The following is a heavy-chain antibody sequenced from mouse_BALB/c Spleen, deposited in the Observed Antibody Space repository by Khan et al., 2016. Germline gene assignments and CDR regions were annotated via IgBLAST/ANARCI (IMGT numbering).Heavy chain of an antibody. CDR3: TQYFDV. Sequence: EVKLEESGGGLVQPGGSMKLSCAASGFTFSDAWMDWVRQSPEKGLEWVAEIRCKANNHATYYAESVKGRFTISRDDSKSSVYLQMNSWRAEDTGIYYCTQYFDVWGAGTTVTVSS. CDR2: IRCKANNHAT. CDR1: GFTFSDAW. J-gene: IGHJ1*01. V-gene: IGHV6-6*01.